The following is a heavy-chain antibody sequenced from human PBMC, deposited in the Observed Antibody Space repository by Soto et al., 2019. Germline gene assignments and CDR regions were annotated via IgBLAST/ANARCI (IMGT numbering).Heavy chain of an antibody. J-gene: IGHJ4*02. V-gene: IGHV3-23*02. CDR2: ISGRGDST. CDR3: AKDSLSFIVVEPRALFFDC. CDR1: GFTFSSYSMTFSSYD. Sequence: GGSLRLSSAASGFTFSSYSMTFSSYDISWVSQAPGKGLEWDSTISGRGDSTYYGDSVKGRFTISRDNSKNTLYMQMNSLRAEDTAAYYCAKDSLSFIVVEPRALFFDCWGQGTLVTVSS. D-gene: IGHD3-22*01.